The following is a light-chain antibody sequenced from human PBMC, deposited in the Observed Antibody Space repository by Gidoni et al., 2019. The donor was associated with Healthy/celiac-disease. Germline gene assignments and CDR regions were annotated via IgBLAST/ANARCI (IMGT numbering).Light chain of an antibody. CDR2: WAS. V-gene: IGKV4-1*01. Sequence: DILMTQSPDSLAVSLGERATINCKSSQSVLYSSNNQNYLAWYQQKPGQPPKLLIYWASTREPGVPDRFSGSGSGTDFTLTSSSLQDEDVAVYYCQQYYSTPYTFGQGTKLEIK. CDR1: QSVLYSSNNQNY. J-gene: IGKJ2*01. CDR3: QQYYSTPYT.